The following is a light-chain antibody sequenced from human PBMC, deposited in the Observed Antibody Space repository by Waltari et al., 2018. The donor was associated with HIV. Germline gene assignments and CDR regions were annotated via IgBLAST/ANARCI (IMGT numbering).Light chain of an antibody. Sequence: QSVLTQPPSASATPGQRVTISCSGTRSNIGSNLVFWYQQFPGTAPKLLMYKNNKRLSGVPDRFSGSKSGTSASLAISGLRSEDEAVYYCAAWDDSLRGHVVFGGGTNLTV. V-gene: IGLV1-47*01. CDR1: RSNIGSNL. J-gene: IGLJ2*01. CDR2: KNN. CDR3: AAWDDSLRGHVV.